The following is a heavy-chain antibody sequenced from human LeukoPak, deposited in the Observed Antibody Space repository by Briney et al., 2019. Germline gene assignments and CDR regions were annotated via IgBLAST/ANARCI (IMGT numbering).Heavy chain of an antibody. CDR2: ITPKTGGT. CDR1: DKTLSAN. V-gene: IGHV1-2*02. Sequence: ASVKVSCKASDKTLSANICIGCDKPPANGPEWMGWITPKTGGTKYGQKFHGRLTMTRDTSISTAYMELSRLRSDDTAVYYCARGPTLYYDILTGSSYNYFDPWGQGTLVTVSS. J-gene: IGHJ5*02. D-gene: IGHD3-9*01. CDR3: ARGPTLYYDILTGSSYNYFDP.